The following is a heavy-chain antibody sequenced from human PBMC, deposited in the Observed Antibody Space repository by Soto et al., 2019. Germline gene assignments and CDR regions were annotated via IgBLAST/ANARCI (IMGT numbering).Heavy chain of an antibody. D-gene: IGHD3-22*01. J-gene: IGHJ4*02. V-gene: IGHV4-4*01. CDR3: ASNGYYSCDS. CDR2: IHPGGKT. Sequence: QVQLQESGPGLVKPSETLSLTCTDSSVSVSNDNWCSWVRQSPGKGLEWSGEIHPGGKTTYNPSRQSRVTISVDKPKNQFVLKLNSVTAADAAIYCCASNGYYSCDSWGQGILVTVSS. CDR1: SVSVSNDNW.